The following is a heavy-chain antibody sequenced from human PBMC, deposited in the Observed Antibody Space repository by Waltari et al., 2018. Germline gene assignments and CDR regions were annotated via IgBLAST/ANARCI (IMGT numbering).Heavy chain of an antibody. V-gene: IGHV1-46*02. D-gene: IGHD3-10*01. CDR2: FIPDGGSA. CDR1: GYTFHSHY. CDR3: ARGLGTYSGSGSLSPFDF. J-gene: IGHJ4*02. Sequence: QVQLVQSGAAVKKPGAALRVSCKASGYTFHSHYIHRGRQTPGQGLEWMGVFIPDGGSATYAQKFQVRVTMTSDTSTSTVYMELSSLKSDDTAIYYCARGLGTYSGSGSLSPFDFWGQGTPLTVSS.